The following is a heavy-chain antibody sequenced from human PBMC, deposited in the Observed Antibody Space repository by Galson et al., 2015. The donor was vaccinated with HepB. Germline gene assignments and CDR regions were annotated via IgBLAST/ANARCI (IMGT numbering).Heavy chain of an antibody. CDR1: GFIFSSYG. Sequence: SLRLSCAASGFIFSSYGMHWVRQAPGKGLEWVAVISYDGSDKYYADSVKGRFTISRDNSKNTVYLQMNSLRGEDTAVYYCAKDYPHYYMDVWGKGTTVTVSS. V-gene: IGHV3-30*18. CDR3: AKDYPHYYMDV. CDR2: ISYDGSDK. J-gene: IGHJ6*03.